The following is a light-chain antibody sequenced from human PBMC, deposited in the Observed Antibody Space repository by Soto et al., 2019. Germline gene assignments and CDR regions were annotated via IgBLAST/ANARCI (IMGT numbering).Light chain of an antibody. V-gene: IGLV2-23*03. CDR2: EGS. CDR3: CSYAGGTTVVV. Sequence: QSALTQPASVSGSPGQSITISCTGTSSDVGSYNLVSWYQQHPDKAPKLMIYEGSKRPSGVSSRFSGSKSGNTASLTISGLQAEDEADYYCCSYAGGTTVVVFGGGTKLTVL. J-gene: IGLJ3*02. CDR1: SSDVGSYNL.